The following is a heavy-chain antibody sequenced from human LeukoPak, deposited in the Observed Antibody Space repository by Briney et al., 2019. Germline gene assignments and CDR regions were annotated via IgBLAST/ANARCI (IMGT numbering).Heavy chain of an antibody. Sequence: GGSLRLSCAASGFTFSSHSMNWVRQAPGKGLEWVSSISSSSSFIYYADSVKGRFTISRDNAKNSLYLHMNSLRAEDTAVYYCARDYYDNSGSFFDYWGQGTLVTVSS. CDR1: GFTFSSHS. CDR3: ARDYYDNSGSFFDY. D-gene: IGHD3-22*01. CDR2: ISSSSSFI. J-gene: IGHJ4*02. V-gene: IGHV3-21*01.